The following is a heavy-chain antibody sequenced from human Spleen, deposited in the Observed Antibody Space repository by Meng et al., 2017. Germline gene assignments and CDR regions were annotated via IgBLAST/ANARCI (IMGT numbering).Heavy chain of an antibody. CDR2: INHSGST. D-gene: IGHD4-11*01. V-gene: IGHV4-34*01. CDR3: ARGPTTMAHDFDY. CDR1: GGSVTDDS. Sequence: QIPLPHWGGGLSCPQYTLSTPGVSSGGSVTDDSCSRSRPHQGKGLEWIGEINHSGSTKYNPSLESRATISVDTSQNNLSLKLSSVTAADSAVYYCARGPTTMAHDFDYWGQGTLVTVSS. J-gene: IGHJ4*02.